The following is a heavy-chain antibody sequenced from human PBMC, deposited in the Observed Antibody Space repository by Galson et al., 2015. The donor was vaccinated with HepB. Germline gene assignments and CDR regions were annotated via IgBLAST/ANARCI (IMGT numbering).Heavy chain of an antibody. D-gene: IGHD5-24*01. CDR1: GFTFDDYA. V-gene: IGHV3-9*01. CDR3: AKGDGYNRGGASDI. J-gene: IGHJ3*02. CDR2: ITWNSGSV. Sequence: SLRLSCAAPGFTFDDYAMHWVRQAPGKGLEWVSGITWNSGSVGYADSVRGRFTTSRDNAKNSLYLQMNSLRPEDKALYYCAKGDGYNRGGASDIWGQGTMVTVSS.